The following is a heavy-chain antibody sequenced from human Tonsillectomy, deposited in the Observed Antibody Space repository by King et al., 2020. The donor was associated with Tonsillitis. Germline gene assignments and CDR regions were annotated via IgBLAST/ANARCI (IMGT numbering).Heavy chain of an antibody. D-gene: IGHD4-17*01. V-gene: IGHV1-3*01. CDR2: VNAGNGNT. CDR3: ARVYYGEYGEEGAFDI. J-gene: IGHJ3*02. Sequence: HVQLVQSGAEVKKPGASVRVSCKASGYTFISYAMHWVRQAPGQRLEWMGWVNAGNGNTKYSQKFQGRVTITRDTSASTAYMELSSLRSEDTAVYYCARVYYGEYGEEGAFDIWGEGTLVTVSS. CDR1: GYTFISYA.